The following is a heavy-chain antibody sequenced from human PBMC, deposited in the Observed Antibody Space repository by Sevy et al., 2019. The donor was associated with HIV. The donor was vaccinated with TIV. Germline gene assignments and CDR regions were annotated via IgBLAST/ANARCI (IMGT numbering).Heavy chain of an antibody. D-gene: IGHD6-13*01. V-gene: IGHV1-2*02. J-gene: IGHJ4*02. CDR3: AKDRWGIAAAGTGVFDY. Sequence: ASVKVSCKASGYTCTGYYMHWVRQAPGQGLEWIGWINPNSGGTDYAQKFQGRVTMTRDTSISIAYMELSRLRSDDTAVYFCAKDRWGIAAAGTGVFDYWGQGALVTVSS. CDR1: GYTCTGYY. CDR2: INPNSGGT.